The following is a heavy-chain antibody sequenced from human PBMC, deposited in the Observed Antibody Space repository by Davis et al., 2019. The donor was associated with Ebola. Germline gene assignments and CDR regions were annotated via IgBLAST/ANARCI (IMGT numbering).Heavy chain of an antibody. CDR3: ATTQWMREFDN. V-gene: IGHV3-53*05. D-gene: IGHD5-12*01. Sequence: PGGSLRLSCAVSGFNVRNNYLNWVRQAPGKGLQWVSVIYADGSTYYADSVKGRFTISRDKSNNTLYLEMSSLRVDDTAVYYCATTQWMREFDNWGQGTLVTVSS. J-gene: IGHJ4*02. CDR2: IYADGST. CDR1: GFNVRNNY.